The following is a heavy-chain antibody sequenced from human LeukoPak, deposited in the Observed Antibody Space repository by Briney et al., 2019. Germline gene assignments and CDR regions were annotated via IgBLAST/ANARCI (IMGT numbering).Heavy chain of an antibody. J-gene: IGHJ4*02. CDR2: IKQDGSEK. CDR1: GFTFSNYW. V-gene: IGHV3-7*01. Sequence: GGSLRLSCAASGFTFSNYWMSWVRQAPGKGLEWVANIKQDGSEKYYMDSVKGRFTISRDNAKNSLYLQMNSLRAEDMAVYYCARAGDYYGSGSYYNLGYWGQGTLVTVSS. CDR3: ARAGDYYGSGSYYNLGY. D-gene: IGHD3-10*01.